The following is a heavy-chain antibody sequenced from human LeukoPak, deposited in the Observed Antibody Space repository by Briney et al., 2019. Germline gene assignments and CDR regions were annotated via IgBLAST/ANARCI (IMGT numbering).Heavy chain of an antibody. J-gene: IGHJ4*02. CDR2: IYYSGST. CDR3: ARTSGYYDSSGYPYYFDY. CDR1: GGSISSSSYY. Sequence: PSETLSLTCTVSGGSISSSSYYWGWIRQPPGKGLEWIGSIYYSGSTYYNPSLKSRVTISVDTSKNQFSLKLSSVTAADTAVYYCARTSGYYDSSGYPYYFDYWGQGTLVTVSS. D-gene: IGHD3-22*01. V-gene: IGHV4-39*01.